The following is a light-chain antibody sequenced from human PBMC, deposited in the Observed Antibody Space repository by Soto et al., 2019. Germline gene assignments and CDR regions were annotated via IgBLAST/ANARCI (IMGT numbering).Light chain of an antibody. CDR3: SSYTSISTYV. J-gene: IGLJ1*01. CDR1: SSDFGGYNY. V-gene: IGLV2-14*01. Sequence: QSALTQPASVSGSPGQSITISCTGTSSDFGGYNYVSWYQQHPGKAPKLMISDGSNRPSGVSNRFSGSKSGNTASLTISGLQAEDEADYYRSSYTSISTYVSGTGTKLTVL. CDR2: DGS.